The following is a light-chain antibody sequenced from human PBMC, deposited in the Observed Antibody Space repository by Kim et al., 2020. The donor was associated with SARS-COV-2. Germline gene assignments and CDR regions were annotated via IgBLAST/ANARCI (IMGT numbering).Light chain of an antibody. CDR2: DVS. J-gene: IGLJ1*01. Sequence: QSALTQPRSVSGSHGQSVTISCTGTSTDVGAYPYVSWYQQHPGEVPKLMVYDVSQRSSGVPDRFSGSKSGNTASLTISGLQPEDEADYYCCSYAGSFSFVFGLGTKVTVL. V-gene: IGLV2-11*01. CDR1: STDVGAYPY. CDR3: CSYAGSFSFV.